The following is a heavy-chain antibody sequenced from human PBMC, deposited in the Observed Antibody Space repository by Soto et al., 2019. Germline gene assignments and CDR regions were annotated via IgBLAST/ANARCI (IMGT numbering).Heavy chain of an antibody. J-gene: IGHJ6*02. CDR1: GGSISSSSYY. CDR3: ARDRDSSRWYVYSPLPYYYYYGMDV. D-gene: IGHD6-13*01. V-gene: IGHV4-39*02. CDR2: IYYSGST. Sequence: PSETLSLTCTVSGGSISSSSYYWGWIRQPPGKGLEWIGSIYYSGSTYYNPSLKSRVTISVDPSKIQFSLKLSSVTAADTAVYYCARDRDSSRWYVYSPLPYYYYYGMDVWGQGTTVTVSS.